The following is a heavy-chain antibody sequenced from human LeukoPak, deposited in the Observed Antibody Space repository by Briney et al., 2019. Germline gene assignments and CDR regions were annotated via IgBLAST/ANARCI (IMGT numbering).Heavy chain of an antibody. J-gene: IGHJ3*02. V-gene: IGHV3-7*01. CDR3: ARPLDTAMVADAFDI. D-gene: IGHD5-18*01. CDR2: INQDGNEN. CDR1: GFTFSSYW. Sequence: GGSLRLSCAASGFTFSSYWMTWVRQAPGKGLEWVANINQDGNENYSVDPVEGRFTISRDNAKNSLYLQMNSLRAEDTAVYYCARPLDTAMVADAFDIWGRGTMVIVSS.